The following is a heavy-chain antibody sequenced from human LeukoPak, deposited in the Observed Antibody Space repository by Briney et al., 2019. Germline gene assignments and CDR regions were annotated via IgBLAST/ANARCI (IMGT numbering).Heavy chain of an antibody. CDR3: ARLYYDSSGYPDY. CDR1: GFRFTTYW. CDR2: IYPDDSDT. D-gene: IGHD3-22*01. Sequence: GESLKISCKGSGFRFTTYWIGGARQIPGKGLEWRGIIYPDDSDTRYSPSFQGQVTISADKSISTAYPQWSSLKASDTAMYYCARLYYDSSGYPDYWGQGTLVTVSS. V-gene: IGHV5-51*01. J-gene: IGHJ4*02.